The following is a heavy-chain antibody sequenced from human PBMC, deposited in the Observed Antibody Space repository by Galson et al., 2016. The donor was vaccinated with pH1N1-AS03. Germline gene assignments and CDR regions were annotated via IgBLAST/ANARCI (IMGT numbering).Heavy chain of an antibody. CDR1: GFSFNSYA. J-gene: IGHJ6*02. CDR3: VKGSWGIDIVDRIAHCGMDV. V-gene: IGHV3-23*01. CDR2: IRGNGDST. Sequence: SLRLSCAASGFSFNSYAMQWVRQAPGEGLEWVSGIRGNGDSTYYADSVKGRFTISRDNSKDMFYLQMTSLRGDDTAVYYCVKGSWGIDIVDRIAHCGMDVWGQGTTVTVS. D-gene: IGHD5-12*01.